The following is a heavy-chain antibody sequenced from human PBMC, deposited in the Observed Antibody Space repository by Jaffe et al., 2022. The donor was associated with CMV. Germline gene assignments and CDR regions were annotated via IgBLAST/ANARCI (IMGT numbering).Heavy chain of an antibody. V-gene: IGHV3-23*04. CDR3: AKGVVVVPAAMAWFDP. CDR1: GFTFSSYA. Sequence: EVQLVESGGGLVQPGGSLRLSCAASGFTFSSYAMSWVRQAPGKGLEWVSAISGSGGSTYYADSVKGRFTISRDNSKNTLYLQMNSLRAEDTAVYYCAKGVVVVPAAMAWFDPWGQGTLVTVSS. D-gene: IGHD2-2*01. CDR2: ISGSGGST. J-gene: IGHJ5*02.